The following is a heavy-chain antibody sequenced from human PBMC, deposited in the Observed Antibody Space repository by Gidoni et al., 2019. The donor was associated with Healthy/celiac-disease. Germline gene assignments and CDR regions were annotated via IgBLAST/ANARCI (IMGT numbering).Heavy chain of an antibody. CDR1: GGSISSYY. CDR2: IYYSGST. Sequence: QVQLQESGPGLVQPSETLSLTCTVSGGSISSYYWSWIRQPPGKGLEWIGYIYYSGSTNYNPSLKSRVTIAVDTSKNQFSLKLSSVTAADTAVYYCARDRREGATTYPYFDYWGQGTLVTVSS. J-gene: IGHJ4*02. V-gene: IGHV4-59*01. D-gene: IGHD1-26*01. CDR3: ARDRREGATTYPYFDY.